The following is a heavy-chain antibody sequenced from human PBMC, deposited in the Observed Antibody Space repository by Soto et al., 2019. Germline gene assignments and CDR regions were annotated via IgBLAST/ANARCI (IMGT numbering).Heavy chain of an antibody. V-gene: IGHV2-26*01. J-gene: IGHJ6*02. CDR3: ARTPGAVAGTYYYYGMDV. Sequence: QVTLKESGPVLVKPTETLTLTCTVSGFSLSNARMGVSWIRQPPGKALEWLAHIFSNDEKSYSTSLKSRLTISQDTSKSQVVLTMTNMDPVDTATYYCARTPGAVAGTYYYYGMDVWGQGTTVTVSS. CDR2: IFSNDEK. CDR1: GFSLSNARMG. D-gene: IGHD6-19*01.